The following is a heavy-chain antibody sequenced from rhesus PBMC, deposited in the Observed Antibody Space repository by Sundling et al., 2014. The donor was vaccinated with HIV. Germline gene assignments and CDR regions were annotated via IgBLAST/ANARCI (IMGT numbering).Heavy chain of an antibody. Sequence: QVQLVQSGAEVKKPGASVKVSCKASGFTFANYGINWVRQAPGQGLEWMGVIIPFAGITNYAEKFQGRVTITADTSISTAHMEMRSLRSEDTAVYYCARADGYEEDGYYYTRGLDFWGQGVVVSVSS. CDR2: IIPFAGIT. V-gene: IGHV1-198*02. CDR1: GFTFANYG. D-gene: IGHD3-9*01. J-gene: IGHJ6*01. CDR3: ARADGYEEDGYYYTRGLDF.